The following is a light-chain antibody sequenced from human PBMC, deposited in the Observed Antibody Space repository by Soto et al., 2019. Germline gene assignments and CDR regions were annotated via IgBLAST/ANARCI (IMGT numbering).Light chain of an antibody. CDR3: QQSDSVPWT. J-gene: IGKJ1*01. CDR2: AAS. V-gene: IGKV1-39*01. CDR1: QSISNY. Sequence: DIQMTQSPSSLSASVGDSVTITCRASQSISNYLTWYQQKPGKARKLLIYAASSLQSGVPLSFSVSGSGTDFTLTISRLQPEDFATYYCQQSDSVPWTFVQGTKVDI.